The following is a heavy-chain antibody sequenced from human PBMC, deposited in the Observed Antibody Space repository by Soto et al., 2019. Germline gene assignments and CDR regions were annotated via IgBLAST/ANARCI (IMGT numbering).Heavy chain of an antibody. CDR2: IYYSGST. CDR1: GGSISNGGYY. D-gene: IGHD3-16*01. J-gene: IGHJ4*02. CDR3: ALRLGDPGRLYFDY. V-gene: IGHV4-31*03. Sequence: PSETLSLTCTVSGGSISNGGYYCSWIRQHPGKGLEWIGYIYYSGSTYYNPSLKSRVSISVDTSKNQFSLKLSSVTAADTAVYYCALRLGDPGRLYFDYWGQGTLVTVSS.